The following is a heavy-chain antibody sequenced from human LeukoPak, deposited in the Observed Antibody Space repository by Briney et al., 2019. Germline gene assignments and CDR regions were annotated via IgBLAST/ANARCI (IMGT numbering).Heavy chain of an antibody. CDR3: ARGGGFWSGYYLDY. J-gene: IGHJ4*02. CDR1: GGSISSYY. V-gene: IGHV4-59*01. D-gene: IGHD3-3*01. CDR2: IYYSGST. Sequence: SETLSLTCTVSGGSISSYYWSWIRQPPGKGLEWIGYIYYSGSTNYNPSLKNRVTISVDTSKNQFSLKLSSVTAADTAVYYCARGGGFWSGYYLDYWGQGTLVTVSS.